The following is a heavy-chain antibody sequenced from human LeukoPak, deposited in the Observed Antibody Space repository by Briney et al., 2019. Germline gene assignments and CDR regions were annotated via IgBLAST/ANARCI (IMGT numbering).Heavy chain of an antibody. CDR3: ARRLGYMEASDF. CDR2: IYSDGTT. D-gene: IGHD5-18*01. V-gene: IGHV4-59*08. CDR1: GGSISGYY. Sequence: SETLSLTCTISGGSISGYYWIWIRQPPGKGLESIGHIYSDGTTKYNPSLKSRVTISVDTSKNQFSLKLSSVTAADTALYFCARRLGYMEASDFWGQGTRVTVSS. J-gene: IGHJ4*02.